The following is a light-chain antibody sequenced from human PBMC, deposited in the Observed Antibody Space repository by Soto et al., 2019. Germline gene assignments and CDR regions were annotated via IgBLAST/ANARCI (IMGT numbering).Light chain of an antibody. CDR3: QQYNSYPRT. J-gene: IGKJ2*01. CDR1: QGIRSW. V-gene: IGKV1D-16*01. CDR2: AAS. Sequence: DIQMTQFPSSLSASVGDRVTITCRASQGIRSWLAWYQQKPGKGPKSLIYAASSLQSDVPSRFSGSGSGTEFTLTISSLQPEDFATYHCQQYNSYPRTFGQGTKLEIK.